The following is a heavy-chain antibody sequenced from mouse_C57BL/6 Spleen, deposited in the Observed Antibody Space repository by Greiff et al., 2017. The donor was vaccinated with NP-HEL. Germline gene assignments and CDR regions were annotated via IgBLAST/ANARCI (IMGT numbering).Heavy chain of an antibody. CDR1: GYTFTDYN. Sequence: VQLQQSGPELVKPGASVKIPCKASGYTFTDYNMDWVKQSHGKSLEWIGDINPNNGGTIYNQKFKGKATLTVDKSSSTAYMELRSLTSEDTAVYYCARGPYYDYDVGYFDVGGTGTTVTVSS. V-gene: IGHV1-18*01. CDR2: INPNNGGT. CDR3: ARGPYYDYDVGYFDV. J-gene: IGHJ1*03. D-gene: IGHD2-4*01.